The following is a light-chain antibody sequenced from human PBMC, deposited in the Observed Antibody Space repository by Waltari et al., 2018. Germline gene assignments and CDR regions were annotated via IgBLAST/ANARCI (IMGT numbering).Light chain of an antibody. Sequence: DTVMTQSPLSLPVTPGEPASISCRSSQSLLHSNGYTYLHWYLQKAGQSPRLLIYLGSNRASWVPDRFSGSGSGTDFTLRISRVEAEDVGVYYCMQGTHWPTFGQGTKVEIK. CDR3: MQGTHWPT. CDR1: QSLLHSNGYTY. V-gene: IGKV2-28*01. CDR2: LGS. J-gene: IGKJ1*01.